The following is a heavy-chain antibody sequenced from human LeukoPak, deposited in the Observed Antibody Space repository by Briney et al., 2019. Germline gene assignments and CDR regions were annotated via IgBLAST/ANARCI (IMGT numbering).Heavy chain of an antibody. D-gene: IGHD3-22*01. Sequence: GASVKVSCKASGYTFTSYAMNWVRQAPGQGLEWMGWINTNTGNPTYAQGFTGRFVFSLDTSVSTAHLQISSLKAEDTAVYYCASPSMIVVPKRHSQDAFDIWGQGTMVTVSS. CDR2: INTNTGNP. V-gene: IGHV7-4-1*02. CDR1: GYTFTSYA. J-gene: IGHJ3*02. CDR3: ASPSMIVVPKRHSQDAFDI.